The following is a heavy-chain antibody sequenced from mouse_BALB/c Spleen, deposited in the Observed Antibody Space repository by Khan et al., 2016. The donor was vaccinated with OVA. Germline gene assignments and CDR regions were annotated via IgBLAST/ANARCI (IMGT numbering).Heavy chain of an antibody. V-gene: IGHV3-2*02. J-gene: IGHJ1*01. CDR1: DYSITSDYA. Sequence: EVQLQESGPGLVKPSQSLSLTCTVTDYSITSDYAWNWIRQFPGNKLEWMGYISYSGSTNYNPSLKSRISITRDTSRNQFFLQLNSVTTEDTATYYCARRYYYGHWYFDVWGAGTTVTVSS. CDR3: ARRYYYGHWYFDV. D-gene: IGHD1-1*01. CDR2: ISYSGST.